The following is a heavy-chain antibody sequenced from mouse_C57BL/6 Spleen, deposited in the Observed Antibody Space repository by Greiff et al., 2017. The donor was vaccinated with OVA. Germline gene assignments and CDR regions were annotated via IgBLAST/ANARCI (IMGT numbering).Heavy chain of an antibody. D-gene: IGHD1-1*01. Sequence: EVKLQESGPELVKPGASVKIPCKASGYTFTDYNMDWVKQSHGKSLEWIGDINPNNGGTIYNQKFKGKATLTVDKSSSTAYMELRSLTSEDTAVDYCARGASTTVVAPYAMDYWGQGASVTVSS. CDR2: INPNNGGT. J-gene: IGHJ4*01. CDR1: GYTFTDYN. V-gene: IGHV1-18*01. CDR3: ARGASTTVVAPYAMDY.